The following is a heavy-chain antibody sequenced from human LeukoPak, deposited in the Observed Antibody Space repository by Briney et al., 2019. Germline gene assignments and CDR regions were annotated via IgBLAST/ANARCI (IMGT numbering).Heavy chain of an antibody. J-gene: IGHJ5*02. CDR3: ARGRVYYDILTGYGWFDP. D-gene: IGHD3-9*01. Sequence: ASVKVSCKASGYTLTRYFIHWVRQAPGQGLEWMGIINPNGGSTSYPQKFQGRVTMTRDTSTNTVYMELSSLKSEDTAVYYCARGRVYYDILTGYGWFDPWGQGTLVTVSS. CDR1: GYTLTRYF. CDR2: INPNGGST. V-gene: IGHV1-46*01.